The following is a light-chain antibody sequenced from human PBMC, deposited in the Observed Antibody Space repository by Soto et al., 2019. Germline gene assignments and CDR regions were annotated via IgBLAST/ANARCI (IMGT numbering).Light chain of an antibody. V-gene: IGLV2-14*01. CDR3: SSYTSSSTYV. CDR2: AVS. J-gene: IGLJ1*01. Sequence: QSVLTQPASVSGSPGQSITISCTGTSSDVSGYNYVSWYQQHPGKAPKLMIYAVSKRPSGVSDRFSGSKSGNTASLTISGLQAEDEADYYCSSYTSSSTYVFGTGTKVTVL. CDR1: SSDVSGYNY.